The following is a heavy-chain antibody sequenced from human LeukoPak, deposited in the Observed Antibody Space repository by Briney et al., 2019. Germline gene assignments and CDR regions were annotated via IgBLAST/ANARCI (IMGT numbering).Heavy chain of an antibody. D-gene: IGHD3-3*01. J-gene: IGHJ5*02. CDR1: GGSISSYY. CDR2: IYTSGST. V-gene: IGHV4-4*07. CDR3: ARVVTTYYDFWSGYSFDP. Sequence: SETLSLTCTVSGGSISSYYWSWIRQPAGKGLEWIGRIYTSGSTNYNPSLKSRVTMSVDTSKNQFSLKLSSVTAADTAVYYCARVVTTYYDFWSGYSFDPWGQGTLVTVSS.